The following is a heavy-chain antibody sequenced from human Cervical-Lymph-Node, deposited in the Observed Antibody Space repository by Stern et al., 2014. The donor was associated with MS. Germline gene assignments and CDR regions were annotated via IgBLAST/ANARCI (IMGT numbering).Heavy chain of an antibody. CDR1: GFTFSDYY. Sequence: QVQLVESGGGLVKPGGSLRLSCAASGFTFSDYYMNWIRQAPGKGLECVSYISGRDGTIFYADSVKGRFTISRDNAKKSLFLQMNSLRAEDTAVYYCARAGGSKDDFWGQGTLVTVSS. D-gene: IGHD3-10*01. CDR3: ARAGGSKDDF. V-gene: IGHV3-11*01. J-gene: IGHJ4*02. CDR2: ISGRDGTI.